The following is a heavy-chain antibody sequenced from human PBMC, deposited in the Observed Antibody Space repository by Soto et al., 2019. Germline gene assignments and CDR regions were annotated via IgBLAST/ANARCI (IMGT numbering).Heavy chain of an antibody. CDR1: GGSISSGGYY. CDR2: IYYSGST. Sequence: QVQLQESGPGLVKPSQTLSLTCTVSGGSISSGGYYWSWIRQHPGKGLEWIGYIYYSGSTYYNPSLKSRVTISVDTSKHQFSLELSSVTAADTAVYYCARDRRYYGSGSPPDDAFDIWGQGTMVTVSS. V-gene: IGHV4-31*03. J-gene: IGHJ3*02. D-gene: IGHD3-10*01. CDR3: ARDRRYYGSGSPPDDAFDI.